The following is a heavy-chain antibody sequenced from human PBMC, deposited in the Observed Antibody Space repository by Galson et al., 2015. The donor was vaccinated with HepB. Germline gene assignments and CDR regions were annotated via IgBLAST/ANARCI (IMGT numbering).Heavy chain of an antibody. Sequence: SVKVSCKASGYTFTDYGINWVRQAPGQGFEWMGWICGYNGDTIYAQSLQGRIIMTTDTPTSTAYMELSRLRSDDTAVYYCARDGDYGGGSWGQGTLVIVSS. J-gene: IGHJ5*02. V-gene: IGHV1-18*01. CDR1: GYTFTDYG. CDR3: ARDGDYGGGS. CDR2: ICGYNGDT. D-gene: IGHD4-23*01.